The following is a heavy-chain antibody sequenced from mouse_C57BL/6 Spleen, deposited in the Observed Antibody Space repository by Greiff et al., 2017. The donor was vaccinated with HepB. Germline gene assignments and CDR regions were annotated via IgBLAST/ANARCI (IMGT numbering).Heavy chain of an antibody. J-gene: IGHJ1*03. CDR1: GYTFTSYW. V-gene: IGHV1-64*01. Sequence: QVQLQQSGAELVKPGASVKLSCKASGYTFTSYWMHWVKQRPGQGLEWIGMIHPNSGSTNYNEKFKSKATLTVDKSSSTAYMQLSSLTSEDSAVYYCARSRYGSSYGYFDVWGTGTTVTVSS. CDR3: ARSRYGSSYGYFDV. D-gene: IGHD1-1*01. CDR2: IHPNSGST.